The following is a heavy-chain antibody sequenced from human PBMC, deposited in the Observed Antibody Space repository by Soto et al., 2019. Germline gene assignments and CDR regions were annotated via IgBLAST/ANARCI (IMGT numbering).Heavy chain of an antibody. V-gene: IGHV4-39*01. J-gene: IGHJ4*02. D-gene: IGHD3-10*01. CDR3: ARLLWFGEKSFDY. CDR2: IYYSGST. CDR1: GGSISSSSYH. Sequence: SETLSLTCTVSGGSISSSSYHWGWIRQPPGKGLEWIGSIYYSGSTYYNPSLKSRVTISVDTSKNQFSLKLSSVTAADTAVYYCARLLWFGEKSFDYWGQGTLVTVSS.